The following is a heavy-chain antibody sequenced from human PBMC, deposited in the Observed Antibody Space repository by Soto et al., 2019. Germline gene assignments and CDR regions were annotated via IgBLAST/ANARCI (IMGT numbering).Heavy chain of an antibody. CDR1: GGTFSSYA. V-gene: IGHV1-69*01. CDR2: IIPIFGTA. D-gene: IGHD4-4*01. J-gene: IGHJ6*02. Sequence: QVQLVQSGAEVKKPGSSVKVSCKASGGTFSSYAISWVRQAPGQGLEWMGGIIPIFGTANYAQKFQGRVTITADESTSTAYMELSSLRSEDTAVYYCARKRRATVNYYYYYGMDVWGQGTTVTVSS. CDR3: ARKRRATVNYYYYYGMDV.